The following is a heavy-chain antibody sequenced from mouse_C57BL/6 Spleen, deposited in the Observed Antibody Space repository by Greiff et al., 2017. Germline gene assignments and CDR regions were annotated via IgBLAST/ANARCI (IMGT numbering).Heavy chain of an antibody. D-gene: IGHD1-1*01. V-gene: IGHV1-80*01. CDR1: GYAFSSYW. J-gene: IGHJ2*01. CDR2: IYPGDGDT. Sequence: QVQLQQSGAELVKPGASVKISCKASGYAFSSYWMNWVKQRPGKGLEWIGQIYPGDGDTNYNGKFKGKATLTADKSSSTAYMQLSSLTSEDSAVYFCAREDYYGSYDFDYWGQGTTLTVSS. CDR3: AREDYYGSYDFDY.